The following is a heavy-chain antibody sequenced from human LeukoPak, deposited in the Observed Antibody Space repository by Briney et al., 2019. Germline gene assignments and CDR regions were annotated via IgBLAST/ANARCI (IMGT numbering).Heavy chain of an antibody. V-gene: IGHV3-23*01. CDR3: AKGSDNYGSGSYHDY. Sequence: GGSLRLSCAASGFTFSSYGMSWVRQAPGKGLEWVSAISGSGGSTYYADSVKGRFTISRDNSKNTLYLQMNSLRAEDTAVYYCAKGSDNYGSGSYHDYWGQGTLVTVSS. D-gene: IGHD3-10*01. CDR1: GFTFSSYG. J-gene: IGHJ4*02. CDR2: ISGSGGST.